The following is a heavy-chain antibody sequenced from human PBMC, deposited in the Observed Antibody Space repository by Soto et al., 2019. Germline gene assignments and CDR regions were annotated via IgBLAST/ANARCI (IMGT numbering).Heavy chain of an antibody. J-gene: IGHJ6*03. D-gene: IGHD6-19*01. Sequence: ASVKVSCKASGYTFTSYGISWVRQAPGQGLEWMGWISAYTGNTNYAQKLQGRVTMTTDTSTSTAYMELRSLRSDDTAVYYCERVTGIAVAGARPYYMDVWGKGTTVTVSS. CDR2: ISAYTGNT. CDR1: GYTFTSYG. V-gene: IGHV1-18*01. CDR3: ERVTGIAVAGARPYYMDV.